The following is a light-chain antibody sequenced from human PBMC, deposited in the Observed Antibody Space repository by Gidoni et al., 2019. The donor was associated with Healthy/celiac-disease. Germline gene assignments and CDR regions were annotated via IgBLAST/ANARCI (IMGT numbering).Light chain of an antibody. Sequence: DIQMTQSPSSLSASVGDRVTITCRASQSISSYLNWYQQKPGKAPKILIYAASSLQSGVPSRFSGSGSGTDFTLTISSLQPEDFATYYCQQSYSTPPGWTFGQGTKVEIK. CDR3: QQSYSTPPGWT. V-gene: IGKV1-39*01. J-gene: IGKJ1*01. CDR1: QSISSY. CDR2: AAS.